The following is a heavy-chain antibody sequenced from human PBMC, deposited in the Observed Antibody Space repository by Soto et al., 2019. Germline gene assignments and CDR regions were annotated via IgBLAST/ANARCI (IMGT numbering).Heavy chain of an antibody. J-gene: IGHJ4*02. CDR3: ARDQVAGPTTPEYYFDY. CDR1: GGSVSSGSYY. V-gene: IGHV4-61*01. D-gene: IGHD6-19*01. Sequence: PSETLSHTCTVSGGSVSSGSYYWSWIRQPPGKGLEWIGYTYYSGSTNYNPSLKSRVTISVDTSKNQFSLKLSSVTAADTAVYYCARDQVAGPTTPEYYFDYWGQGTLVTVSS. CDR2: TYYSGST.